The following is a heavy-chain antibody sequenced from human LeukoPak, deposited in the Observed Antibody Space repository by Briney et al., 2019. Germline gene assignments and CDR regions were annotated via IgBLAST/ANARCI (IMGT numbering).Heavy chain of an antibody. D-gene: IGHD3-22*01. CDR2: IKSKTDGGTT. CDR3: ITDRNYYDSSGYHYIDY. V-gene: IGHV3-15*01. Sequence: PGGSLRLSCAASGFTFSNAWMNWVRQAPGKGLGWVGRIKSKTDGGTTDYAAPVKGRFTISRDDSKNTVYLQMNSLKNEDTAVYYCITDRNYYDSSGYHYIDYWGQGTLVTVSS. J-gene: IGHJ4*02. CDR1: GFTFSNAW.